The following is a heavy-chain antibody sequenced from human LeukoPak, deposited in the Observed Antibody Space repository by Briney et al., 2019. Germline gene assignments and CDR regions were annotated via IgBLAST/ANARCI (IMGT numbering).Heavy chain of an antibody. J-gene: IGHJ4*02. CDR1: GYTFTSYG. Sequence: ASVKVSCKASGYTFTSYGISWVRQAPGQGLEWMGWISAYNGNTNYAQKFQGRVTMTTDTSTSTAYMELSSLRSEDTAVYYCAREAPQSRYYYGSGSYFLDYWGQGTLVTVSS. V-gene: IGHV1-18*01. CDR3: AREAPQSRYYYGSGSYFLDY. CDR2: ISAYNGNT. D-gene: IGHD3-10*01.